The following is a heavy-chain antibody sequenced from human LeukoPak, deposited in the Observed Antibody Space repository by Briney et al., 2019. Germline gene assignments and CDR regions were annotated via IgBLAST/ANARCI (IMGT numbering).Heavy chain of an antibody. V-gene: IGHV4-34*01. J-gene: IGHJ5*02. CDR2: INHSGST. Sequence: PSETLSLTCAVYGGSFSGYYWSWIRQPPGKGLEWIGEINHSGSTNYNPSLKSRVTISVDTSKSQFSLKLSSVTAADTAVYYCARTIQLYPRGYFDPRGQGTLVTVSS. CDR3: ARTIQLYPRGYFDP. D-gene: IGHD5-18*01. CDR1: GGSFSGYY.